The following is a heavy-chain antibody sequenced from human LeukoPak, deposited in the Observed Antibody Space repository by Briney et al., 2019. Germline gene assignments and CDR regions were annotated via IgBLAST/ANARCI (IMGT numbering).Heavy chain of an antibody. CDR3: ARASVGRGITGNDGNWFDP. CDR2: ISAHNGNT. Sequence: GASVKVSCKASGYTFTSYGISWVRQAPGQGLEWMGWISAHNGNTNYAQKLQGRVTMTTDTSTSTAYMELRSLRSDDTAVYYCARASVGRGITGNDGNWFDPWGQGTLVTVSS. CDR1: GYTFTSYG. V-gene: IGHV1-18*01. J-gene: IGHJ5*02. D-gene: IGHD1-20*01.